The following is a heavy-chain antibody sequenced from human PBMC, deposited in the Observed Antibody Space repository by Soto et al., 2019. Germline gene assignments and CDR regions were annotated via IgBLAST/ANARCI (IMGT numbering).Heavy chain of an antibody. J-gene: IGHJ4*02. V-gene: IGHV3-74*01. D-gene: IGHD1-1*01. CDR2: INSDGSST. CDR1: GFTISSHW. Sequence: PGGSLRLSCAASGFTISSHWMHWLRQAPGKGLVWVSRINSDGSSTSYADSVKGRFIISRDNAKNTLYLQMNILRAEDTAVYYCASPRLSSDGTTPIDYWGQGTLVTVSS. CDR3: ASPRLSSDGTTPIDY.